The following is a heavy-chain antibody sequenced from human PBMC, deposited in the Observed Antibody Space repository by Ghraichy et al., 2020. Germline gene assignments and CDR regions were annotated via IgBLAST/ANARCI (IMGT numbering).Heavy chain of an antibody. Sequence: GSLSLTCTVSGGSINSSSHYWGWIRQPPGKGLEWIGSINYSGRTNYKPSLESRVTISVDKSKNQFSLKLSSVTAADTAVFFCVRRGYSGYDWGQGTLVTVSS. J-gene: IGHJ4*02. V-gene: IGHV4-39*01. CDR3: VRRGYSGYD. D-gene: IGHD5-12*01. CDR2: INYSGRT. CDR1: GGSINSSSHY.